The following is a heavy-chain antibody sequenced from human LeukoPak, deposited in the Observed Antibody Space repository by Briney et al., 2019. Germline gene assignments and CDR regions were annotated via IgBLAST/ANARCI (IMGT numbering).Heavy chain of an antibody. CDR2: INDSGST. Sequence: SETLSLTCAVYGGSFCGYYWSWIRQPPGKGLEWIGEINDSGSTNYNPSLKSRVTISVDTSKNQFSPKLSSVTAADTAVYYCARAEPLYSYGFSWRQGTLVTVSS. D-gene: IGHD5-18*01. CDR3: ARAEPLYSYGFS. V-gene: IGHV4-34*01. J-gene: IGHJ5*02. CDR1: GGSFCGYY.